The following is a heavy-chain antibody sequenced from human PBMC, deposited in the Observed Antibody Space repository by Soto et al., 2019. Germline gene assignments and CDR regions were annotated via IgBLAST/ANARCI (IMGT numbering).Heavy chain of an antibody. Sequence: SETRSLNCGVCGESLSGYYWCWIRQPPGKGLEWIGEINHSGSTNYNPSLKSRVTISVDTSKNQFSLKLSSVTAADTAVYYCARGPGSRYCGGDCYPYYYYYYGMDVWGQGTTVTVSS. V-gene: IGHV4-34*01. CDR2: INHSGST. D-gene: IGHD2-21*02. CDR1: GESLSGYY. CDR3: ARGPGSRYCGGDCYPYYYYYYGMDV. J-gene: IGHJ6*02.